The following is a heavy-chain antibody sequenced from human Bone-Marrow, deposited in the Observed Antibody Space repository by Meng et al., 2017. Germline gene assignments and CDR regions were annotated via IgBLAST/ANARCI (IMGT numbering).Heavy chain of an antibody. V-gene: IGHV4-34*01. CDR3: ARELPRGYSYGYALDY. D-gene: IGHD5-18*01. Sequence: SETLSLTCVVSGGSFSDYYWSWIRQPPGKGLEWIGEINHSGSTNYNPSLESRATISVDTSQNNLSLKLSSVTAADSAVYYCARELPRGYSYGYALDYWGQGTLVTVSS. CDR1: GGSFSDYY. CDR2: INHSGST. J-gene: IGHJ4*02.